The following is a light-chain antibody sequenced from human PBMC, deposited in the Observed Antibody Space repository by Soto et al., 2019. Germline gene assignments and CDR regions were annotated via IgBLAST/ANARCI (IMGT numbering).Light chain of an antibody. CDR2: DAS. V-gene: IGKV1-33*01. CDR1: QNINNY. CDR3: QQYEPLRT. Sequence: DIRMIQCPSCLSAYGADRISNTCQEGQNINNYLNWYQQKLGRVPKLLIYDASNLEAGVCSRFMASGFGIDFTFCILRLQPEDIATYQYQQYEPLRTFSQGTRLEIK. J-gene: IGKJ5*01.